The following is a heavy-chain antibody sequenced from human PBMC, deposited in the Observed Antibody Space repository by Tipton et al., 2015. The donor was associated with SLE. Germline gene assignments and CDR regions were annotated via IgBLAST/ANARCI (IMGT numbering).Heavy chain of an antibody. J-gene: IGHJ2*01. CDR2: ISSSSSYI. CDR1: GFTFSSYS. V-gene: IGHV3-21*01. CDR3: ARALYCGGDCSPYWYFDL. Sequence: SLRLSCAASGFTFSSYSMNWVRQAPGKGLEWVSSISSSSSYIYYADSVKGRFTISRDNAKNSLYLQMNSLRAEDTAVYYCARALYCGGDCSPYWYFDLWGRGTLVPVSS. D-gene: IGHD2-21*01.